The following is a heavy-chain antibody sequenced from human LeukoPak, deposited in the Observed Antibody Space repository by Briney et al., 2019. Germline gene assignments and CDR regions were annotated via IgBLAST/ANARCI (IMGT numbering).Heavy chain of an antibody. D-gene: IGHD2-2*01. CDR2: IYYSGST. V-gene: IGHV4-31*03. Sequence: SETLSLTCTVSGGSISSGGYYWSWIRQHPGKGLEWIGYIYYSGSTYYNPSLKSRVTISVDTSENQFFLKLSSVTAADTAVYYCARVVAYYFDYWGQGTLVTVSS. CDR3: ARVVAYYFDY. J-gene: IGHJ4*02. CDR1: GGSISSGGYY.